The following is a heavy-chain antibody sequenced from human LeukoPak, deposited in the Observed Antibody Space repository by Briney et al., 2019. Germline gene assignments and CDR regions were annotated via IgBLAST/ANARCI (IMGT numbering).Heavy chain of an antibody. Sequence: PGGSLRLSCAASGFTFSDYYMTWIRQAPGKGLEWVSHISRSGSAIYYADSVKGRFTISRDNAKNSLYLQMDSLRAEDTAVYYCARTHETDKITDGDLDSRGQGTLVTVSS. CDR2: ISRSGSAI. CDR1: GFTFSDYY. V-gene: IGHV3-11*04. D-gene: IGHD1-14*01. J-gene: IGHJ4*02. CDR3: ARTHETDKITDGDLDS.